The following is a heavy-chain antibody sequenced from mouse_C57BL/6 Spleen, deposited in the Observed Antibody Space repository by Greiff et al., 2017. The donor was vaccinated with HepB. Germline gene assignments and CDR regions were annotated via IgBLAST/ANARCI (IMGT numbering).Heavy chain of an antibody. V-gene: IGHV1-64*01. CDR2: IHPNSGST. Sequence: QVQLKQPGAELVKPGASVKLSCKASGYTFTSYWMHWVKQRPGQGLEWIGMIHPNSGSTNYNEKFKSKATLTVDKSSSTAYMQLSSLTSEDSAVYYCARSEGLQRFAYWGQGTLVTVSA. D-gene: IGHD2-4*01. J-gene: IGHJ3*01. CDR1: GYTFTSYW. CDR3: ARSEGLQRFAY.